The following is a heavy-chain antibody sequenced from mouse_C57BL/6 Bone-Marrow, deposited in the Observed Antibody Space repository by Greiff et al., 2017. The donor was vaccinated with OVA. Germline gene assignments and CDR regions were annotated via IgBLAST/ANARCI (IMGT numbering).Heavy chain of an antibody. V-gene: IGHV14-4*01. Sequence: EVKLQESGAELVRPGASVKLSCTASGFNIKDDYMHWVKQRPEQGLEWIGWIDPENGDTEYASKFQGKATITADTSSNTAYLQLSSLTSEDTAVEYCTSYGNCDYWGQGTTLTVSS. D-gene: IGHD2-1*01. CDR2: IDPENGDT. CDR3: TSYGNCDY. CDR1: GFNIKDDY. J-gene: IGHJ2*01.